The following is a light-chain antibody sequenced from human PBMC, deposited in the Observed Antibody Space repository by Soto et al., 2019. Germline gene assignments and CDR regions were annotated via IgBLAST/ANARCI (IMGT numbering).Light chain of an antibody. CDR3: QQSSTWPPLS. V-gene: IGKV3-11*02. Sequence: MVVTQSPATLSLSPGERATLSCRTSQSVGSYLAWYQKKPGKAPRLLIYDASNRATGIPARFSGSGSGRDFTLTISSLEPEDFAVYYCQQSSTWPPLSFGGGTQVEIK. CDR2: DAS. CDR1: QSVGSY. J-gene: IGKJ4*01.